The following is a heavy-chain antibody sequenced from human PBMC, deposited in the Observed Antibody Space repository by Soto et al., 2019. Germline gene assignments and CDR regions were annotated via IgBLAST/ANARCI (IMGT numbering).Heavy chain of an antibody. Sequence: SETLSLTCTVSGGSISSGGYYWSWIRQHPGKGLEWIGYIYYSGSTYYNPSLKSRVTISVGTSKNQFHLKLSSVTGADTAVYDCASGSGYYSVSKFFDYWGQGTLVT. J-gene: IGHJ4*02. CDR3: ASGSGYYSVSKFFDY. D-gene: IGHD3-22*01. CDR2: IYYSGST. V-gene: IGHV4-31*03. CDR1: GGSISSGGYY.